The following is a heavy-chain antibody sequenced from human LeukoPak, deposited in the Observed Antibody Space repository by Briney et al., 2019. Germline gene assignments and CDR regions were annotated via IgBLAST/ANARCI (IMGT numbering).Heavy chain of an antibody. CDR2: ISAYNGNT. V-gene: IGHV1-18*01. J-gene: IGHJ4*02. CDR3: ARVLGFRPDTLKGSDY. CDR1: GYTFTSYG. Sequence: ASVRVSCKASGYTFTSYGTSWVRQAPGQGLEWMGWISAYNGNTNYAQRLQGRVTMTTDRSTSTAHMGVRSLRSDDTAVYYCARVLGFRPDTLKGSDYWGQGTLVTVSS.